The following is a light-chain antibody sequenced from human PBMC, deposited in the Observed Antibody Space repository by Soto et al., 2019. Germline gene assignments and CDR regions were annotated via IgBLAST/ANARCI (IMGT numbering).Light chain of an antibody. CDR1: QSISSSY. V-gene: IGKV3-20*01. CDR3: QNYGSSLST. Sequence: EIVLTQSPGTLSLSPGERATLSCRASQSISSSYLAWYQQKPGQAPRLLIYGASSRVTGIPDRFSGSGSGTDFTLTISRLEPEDFAVYYCQNYGSSLSTFGQGTKLEIK. CDR2: GAS. J-gene: IGKJ2*01.